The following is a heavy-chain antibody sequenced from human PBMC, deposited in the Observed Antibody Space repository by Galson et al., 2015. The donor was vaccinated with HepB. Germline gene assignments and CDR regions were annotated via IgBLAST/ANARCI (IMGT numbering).Heavy chain of an antibody. D-gene: IGHD1-7*01. Sequence: SVKVSCKASGYTFTGYYMHWVRQAPGQGLEWMGWINPNSGGTNYAQKFQGWVTMTRDTSISTAYMELSRLRSDDTAVYYCARGVGPELELWTYYYGMDVWGQGTTVTVSS. CDR2: INPNSGGT. V-gene: IGHV1-2*04. CDR3: ARGVGPELELWTYYYGMDV. CDR1: GYTFTGYY. J-gene: IGHJ6*02.